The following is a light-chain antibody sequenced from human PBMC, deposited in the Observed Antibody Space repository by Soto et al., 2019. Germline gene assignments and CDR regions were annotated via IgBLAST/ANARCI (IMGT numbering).Light chain of an antibody. CDR2: GAS. J-gene: IGKJ5*01. Sequence: EVVGTQSPATLSVSPGERATLSCRASQSVSSDLAWYQQKPCQAPRLLIYGASTRATGIPARFSGSGSGTEFTLTISSLQSEDFAVYYCHQYDNWPKTFGQGTRLEIK. CDR1: QSVSSD. V-gene: IGKV3-15*01. CDR3: HQYDNWPKT.